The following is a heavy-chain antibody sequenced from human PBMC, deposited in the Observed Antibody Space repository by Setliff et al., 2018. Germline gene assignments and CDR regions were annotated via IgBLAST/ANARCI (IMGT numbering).Heavy chain of an antibody. J-gene: IGHJ4*02. D-gene: IGHD3-10*01. V-gene: IGHV3-30*02. CDR2: VRYDGSNK. CDR3: RVWIGDLSRDF. CDR1: GFTFSRFG. Sequence: GGSLRLSCAASGFTFSRFGMYWVRQAPGKGLEWVAFVRYDGSNKYYSDSVKGRFTISRDNSKNTLYLQMNSLTNEDTAVYYCRVWIGDLSRDFWGRGTLVTVSS.